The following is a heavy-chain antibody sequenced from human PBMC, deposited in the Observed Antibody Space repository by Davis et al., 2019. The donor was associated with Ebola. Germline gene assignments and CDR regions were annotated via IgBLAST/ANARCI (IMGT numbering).Heavy chain of an antibody. CDR3: ARDQQLGDYYYGMDV. CDR1: GFTFDDYA. D-gene: IGHD6-13*01. CDR2: IWYDGSNK. V-gene: IGHV3-33*08. J-gene: IGHJ6*02. Sequence: GESLKISCAASGFTFDDYAMHWVRQAPGKGLEWVAVIWYDGSNKYYADSVKGRFTISRDNSKNTLYLQMNSLRAEDTAVYYCARDQQLGDYYYGMDVWGQGTTVTVSS.